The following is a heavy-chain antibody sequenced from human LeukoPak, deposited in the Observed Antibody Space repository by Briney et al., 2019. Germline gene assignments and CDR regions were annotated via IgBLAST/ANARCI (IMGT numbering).Heavy chain of an antibody. CDR3: ARVSGDCSSTSCYVNWFDP. CDR2: IYYSGST. Sequence: PSETLSLTCTVSGGSISSYYWSWIRQPPGKGLEWIGYIYYSGSTNYNPSLKSRVTISVDTSKNQFSLKLSSVTAADTAVYYRARVSGDCSSTSCYVNWFDPWGQGTLVTVSS. V-gene: IGHV4-59*01. CDR1: GGSISSYY. D-gene: IGHD2-2*01. J-gene: IGHJ5*02.